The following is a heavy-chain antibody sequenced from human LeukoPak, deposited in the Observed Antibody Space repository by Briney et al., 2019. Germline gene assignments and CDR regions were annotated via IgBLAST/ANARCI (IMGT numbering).Heavy chain of an antibody. Sequence: GGSLRLSCAASGFTFSNYWVHWVRHAPGKGLVWVSRINRDGSTTKYADSVKGRFTVSRDNAKNTLNLQMNSLRAEDTAVYYCARDKKSGESSEIDYWGQGTLVTVSS. J-gene: IGHJ4*02. CDR3: ARDKKSGESSEIDY. CDR1: GFTFSNYW. CDR2: INRDGSTT. D-gene: IGHD3-10*01. V-gene: IGHV3-74*03.